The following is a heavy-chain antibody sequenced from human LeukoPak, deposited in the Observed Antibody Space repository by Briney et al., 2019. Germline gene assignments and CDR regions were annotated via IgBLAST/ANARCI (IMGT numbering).Heavy chain of an antibody. CDR3: ARLDKVGATYFDY. V-gene: IGHV3-66*02. D-gene: IGHD1-26*01. CDR2: IYSGGST. Sequence: PGGSLRLSCSASGFTVSSNNMSWVREAPRKGLEWVSVIYSGGSTYYADSVKGRFTISRDNSKNTLYLQMNSLRAEDTAVYYCARLDKVGATYFDYWGQGTLVTVSS. CDR1: GFTVSSNN. J-gene: IGHJ4*02.